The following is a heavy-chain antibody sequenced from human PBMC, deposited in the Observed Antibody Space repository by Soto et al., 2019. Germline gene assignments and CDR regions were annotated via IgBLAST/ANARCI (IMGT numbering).Heavy chain of an antibody. D-gene: IGHD2-21*02. CDR1: GFTFSSYS. V-gene: IGHV3-21*01. CDR2: ISSSSSYI. Sequence: PGGSLRLSCAASGFTFSSYSMNWVRQAPGKGLEWVSSISSSSSYIYYADSVKGRFTVSRDNAKNSLYLQMNSLRAEDTAVYYCARDRCGGDCYPKRGYFDYWGQGTLVTVSS. CDR3: ARDRCGGDCYPKRGYFDY. J-gene: IGHJ4*02.